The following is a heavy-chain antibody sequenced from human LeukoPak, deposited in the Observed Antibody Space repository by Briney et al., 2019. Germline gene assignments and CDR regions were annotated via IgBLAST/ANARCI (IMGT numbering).Heavy chain of an antibody. CDR2: ISGSGGST. D-gene: IGHD2-2*01. V-gene: IGHV3-23*01. CDR3: AKDLHKLGDHVGSKY. CDR1: GFTFSSYA. J-gene: IGHJ4*02. Sequence: RPGGSLRLSCAASGFTFSSYAMSWVRQTAGKGLVWVSAISGSGGSTYYADSVKGRFTISRDNSKNTLYLQMNSLRAEDTAVYYCAKDLHKLGDHVGSKYWGQGTLVTVSS.